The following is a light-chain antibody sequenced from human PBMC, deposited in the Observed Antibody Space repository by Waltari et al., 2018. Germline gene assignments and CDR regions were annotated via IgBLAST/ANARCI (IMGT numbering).Light chain of an antibody. CDR3: QVWDSSSDRYVV. CDR2: DDS. V-gene: IGLV3-21*02. J-gene: IGLJ2*01. Sequence: SYVLTQPPSVSVAPGQTARITCGGNNIGSKSVHWYQQKPGQAPVLGVYDDSDRPSGFPERFSGSNSGNTATLTISRVEAGDEADYYCQVWDSSSDRYVVFGGGTKLTVL. CDR1: NIGSKS.